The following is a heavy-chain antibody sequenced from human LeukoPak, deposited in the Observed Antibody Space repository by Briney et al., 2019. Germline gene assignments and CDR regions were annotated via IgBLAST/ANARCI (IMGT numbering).Heavy chain of an antibody. V-gene: IGHV4-61*01. CDR1: GGSVSSGSYY. J-gene: IGHJ4*02. CDR2: IYYSGST. D-gene: IGHD3-9*01. Sequence: PSETLSLTCTVSGGSVSSGSYYWSWIRQPPGKGLEWIGYIYYSGSTNYNPSLKSRVTISVDTSKNQFSLKLSSVTAADTAVYYCARVRYYDILTGTLTGYFDYWGQGTLVTVSS. CDR3: ARVRYYDILTGTLTGYFDY.